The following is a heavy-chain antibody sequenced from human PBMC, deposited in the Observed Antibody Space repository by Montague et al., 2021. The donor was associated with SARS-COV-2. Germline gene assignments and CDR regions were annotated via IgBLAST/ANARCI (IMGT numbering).Heavy chain of an antibody. CDR1: GFNFDIYG. D-gene: IGHD3-10*01. J-gene: IGHJ4*02. Sequence: SLRLSCAASGFNFDIYGMRWVRQAPGKGLEWVSGITWNGISTGYVDSVKGRFTISRDNAKKSLYLEMNSLRDEDTALYYCTRGFRGGPFDCWGQGTLVTVSS. CDR2: ITWNGIST. V-gene: IGHV3-20*04. CDR3: TRGFRGGPFDC.